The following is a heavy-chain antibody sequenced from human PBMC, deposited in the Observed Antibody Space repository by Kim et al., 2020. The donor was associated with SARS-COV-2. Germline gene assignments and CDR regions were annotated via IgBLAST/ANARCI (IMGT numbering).Heavy chain of an antibody. D-gene: IGHD1-26*01. CDR3: ARRVGGSTYFDY. J-gene: IGHJ4*02. Sequence: RHSPSFQGQVTISADKSIRTAYLQWSSLKASDTAMYYCARRVGGSTYFDYWGQGTLVTVSS. V-gene: IGHV5-51*01.